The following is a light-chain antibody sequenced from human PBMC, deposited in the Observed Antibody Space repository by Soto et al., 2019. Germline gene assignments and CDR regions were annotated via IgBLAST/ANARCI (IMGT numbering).Light chain of an antibody. CDR3: QQRSNWPLT. CDR1: QSVSSY. V-gene: IGKV3-11*01. J-gene: IGKJ3*01. CDR2: DAS. Sequence: EIVLTQSPATLSLSPGERATLSCRASQSVSSYVAWYQQKPGQAPRLLIYDASNRATGIPARLSGSSSGTDFTLTISSLEPEDFAVYDGQQRSNWPLTFGPRTKVDIK.